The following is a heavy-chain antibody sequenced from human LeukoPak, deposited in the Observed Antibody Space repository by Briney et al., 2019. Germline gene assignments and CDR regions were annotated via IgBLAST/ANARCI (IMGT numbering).Heavy chain of an antibody. CDR1: GYTFTSYY. J-gene: IGHJ4*02. CDR3: AKTTMAAAAPFDY. Sequence: ASVKASCKASGYTFTSYYMHWVRQAPGQGLEWMGIINPSGGSTSYAQKFQGRVTMTRDMSTSTVYMELSSLRSEDTAVYYCAKTTMAAAAPFDYWGQGTLVTVSS. D-gene: IGHD6-13*01. V-gene: IGHV1-46*01. CDR2: INPSGGST.